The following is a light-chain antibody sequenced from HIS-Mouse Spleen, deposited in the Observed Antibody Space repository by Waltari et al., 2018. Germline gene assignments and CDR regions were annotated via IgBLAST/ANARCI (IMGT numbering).Light chain of an antibody. CDR1: SSDVGCYNY. V-gene: IGLV2-11*01. CDR3: CSYAGSYTFV. CDR2: DVS. Sequence: QSALTQPRSVSGSPGQSVTISCTGTSSDVGCYNYFSWYQQHPGKAPKLMIYDVSKRPSGVPDRFSGSKSGNTASLTISGLQAEDEADYYCCSYAGSYTFVFGGGTKLTVL. J-gene: IGLJ2*01.